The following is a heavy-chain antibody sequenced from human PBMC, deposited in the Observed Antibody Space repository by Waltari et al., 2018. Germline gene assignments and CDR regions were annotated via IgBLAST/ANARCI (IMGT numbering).Heavy chain of an antibody. CDR2: MYYSGSN. J-gene: IGHJ4*02. CDR1: GGSIISATYY. Sequence: QLQLQESGPGLVKPSETLSLTCTVSGGSIISATYYWGWIRQPPGKGLEWIGSMYYSGSNSYNPSLKRRVTVSVDTSKNQFSLKLNSVTAADTAVYYCAREYYYDTRWIDYWGQGTQVTVSS. CDR3: AREYYYDTRWIDY. V-gene: IGHV4-39*07. D-gene: IGHD3-22*01.